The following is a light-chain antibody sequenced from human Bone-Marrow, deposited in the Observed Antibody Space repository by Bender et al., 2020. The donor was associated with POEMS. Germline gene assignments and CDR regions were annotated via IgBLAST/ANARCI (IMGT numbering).Light chain of an antibody. V-gene: IGLV2-11*01. Sequence: QSAPTQPRSVSGSPGQSVTISCTGTGSDVGGYDYVSWYQQHPGKAPKFMIYDVSYRPSGVPDRFSGSKSGNTASLTISGLQAEDEADYYCCSYAGTYTLVFGGGTKLTVL. CDR1: GSDVGGYDY. J-gene: IGLJ2*01. CDR3: CSYAGTYTLV. CDR2: DVS.